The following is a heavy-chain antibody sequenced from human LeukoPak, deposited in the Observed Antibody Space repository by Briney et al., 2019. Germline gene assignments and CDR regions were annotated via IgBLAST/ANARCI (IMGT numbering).Heavy chain of an antibody. Sequence: SSETLSLTYTVSGCSITGHYWSWIRQPPGKGLEWIGYIHYTGSTNYNPSLNSRITMSVDTPNNQFSLRLTSVTATDTAVYYCARLHALGAEEFDPWGQGALVTVSP. V-gene: IGHV4-59*11. D-gene: IGHD3-16*01. J-gene: IGHJ5*02. CDR1: GCSITGHY. CDR3: ARLHALGAEEFDP. CDR2: IHYTGST.